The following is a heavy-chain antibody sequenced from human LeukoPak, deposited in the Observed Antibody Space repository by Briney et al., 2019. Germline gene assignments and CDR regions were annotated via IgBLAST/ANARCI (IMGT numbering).Heavy chain of an antibody. D-gene: IGHD2-2*01. V-gene: IGHV3-7*01. CDR2: IKQDGSEK. CDR3: ARDGGAIVVVPAAPGPDDAFDI. Sequence: GGSLRLSCAASGFTFSSYWMSWVRQAPGKGLEWVANIKQDGSEKYYVDSVKGRFTISRDNAKNSLYLQMNSLRAEDTAVYYCARDGGAIVVVPAAPGPDDAFDIWGQGTMVTVSS. CDR1: GFTFSSYW. J-gene: IGHJ3*02.